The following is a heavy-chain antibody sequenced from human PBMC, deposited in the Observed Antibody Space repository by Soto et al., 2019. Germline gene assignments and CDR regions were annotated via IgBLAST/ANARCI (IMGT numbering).Heavy chain of an antibody. CDR2: IKQDGSEK. CDR3: ARDNTMVRGIPSY. V-gene: IGHV3-7*01. J-gene: IGHJ4*02. D-gene: IGHD3-10*01. CDR1: GFTFSSYW. Sequence: GGSLRLSCAACGFTFSSYWMSWVRQAPGKGLEWVANIKQDGSEKYYVDSVKGRFTISRDNAKNSLCLQMNSLRAEDTAVYYRARDNTMVRGIPSYWGQRTLVTVSS.